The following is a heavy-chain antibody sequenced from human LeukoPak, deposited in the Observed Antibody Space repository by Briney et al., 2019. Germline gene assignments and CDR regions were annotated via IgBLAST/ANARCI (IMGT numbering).Heavy chain of an antibody. Sequence: TETLSLTCTVSDDSVSSSRYYWTWIRQPPGKGLEWIGYIYHGSATYNPSLESRVTLSMDTSKNQFSLNLSSVTAADTAVYFCARDRMRSYLDYWGQGTLVTVSS. D-gene: IGHD2/OR15-2a*01. CDR2: IYHGSA. CDR3: ARDRMRSYLDY. J-gene: IGHJ4*02. V-gene: IGHV4-61*01. CDR1: DDSVSSSRYY.